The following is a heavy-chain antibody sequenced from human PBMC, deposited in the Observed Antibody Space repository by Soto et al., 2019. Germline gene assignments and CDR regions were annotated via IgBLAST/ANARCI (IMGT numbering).Heavy chain of an antibody. Sequence: GSLRLACAASVFTFSKAWMSWVRQAPGKGLEWVGRIKSKTDGGTTDYAAPVKGRFTISRDDSKNTLYLQMNSLKTEDTAVYYCTAVAGTPSGDYWGQGTLVTVS. CDR3: TAVAGTPSGDY. CDR2: IKSKTDGGTT. D-gene: IGHD6-19*01. J-gene: IGHJ4*02. CDR1: VFTFSKAW. V-gene: IGHV3-15*01.